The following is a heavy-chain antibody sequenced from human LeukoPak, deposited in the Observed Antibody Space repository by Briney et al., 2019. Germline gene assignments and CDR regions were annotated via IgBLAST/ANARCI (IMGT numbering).Heavy chain of an antibody. D-gene: IGHD5-12*01. CDR1: GFTFSSYA. CDR2: ISGSGGST. J-gene: IGHJ3*02. CDR3: AHMVDIVATIREVAFDI. V-gene: IGHV3-23*01. Sequence: PGGSLRLSCAASGFTFSSYAMSWVRQAPGKGLEWVSAISGSGGSTYYADSVKGRFTISRDNSKNTLYLQMNSLRAEDTAVYYCAHMVDIVATIREVAFDIWGQGTVVTVSS.